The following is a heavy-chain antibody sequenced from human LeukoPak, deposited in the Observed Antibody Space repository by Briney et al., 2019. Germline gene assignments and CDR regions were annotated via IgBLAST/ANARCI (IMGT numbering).Heavy chain of an antibody. CDR2: IIPIFGTA. Sequence: SVKVSCKASGGTFSSYAISWVRQAPGQGLEWMGGIIPIFGTANYAQKFQGRVTITTDESTGTAYMVLSSLRSEDTAVYYCARAADARWLQPFDYWGQGTLVTVSS. CDR1: GGTFSSYA. V-gene: IGHV1-69*05. J-gene: IGHJ4*02. CDR3: ARAADARWLQPFDY. D-gene: IGHD5-24*01.